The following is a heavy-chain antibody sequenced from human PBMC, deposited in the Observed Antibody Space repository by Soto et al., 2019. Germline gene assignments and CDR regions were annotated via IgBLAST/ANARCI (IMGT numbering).Heavy chain of an antibody. Sequence: EVQLVQSGAEVKKPGESLMVSCKASGYDFNIYWIGWVRQLPGKGLEWMGVVYPDDSDTIYSPSFQGLVTISVDKSISTAYLPWSSLKASDSAMYYCARSVPSNSPGGGLDVWGQGTTVTVSS. D-gene: IGHD2-2*01. V-gene: IGHV5-51*03. CDR1: GYDFNIYW. CDR2: VYPDDSDT. J-gene: IGHJ6*02. CDR3: ARSVPSNSPGGGLDV.